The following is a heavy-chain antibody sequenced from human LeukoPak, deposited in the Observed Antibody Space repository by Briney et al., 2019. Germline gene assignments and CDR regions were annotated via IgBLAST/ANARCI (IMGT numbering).Heavy chain of an antibody. Sequence: PSETLSLTCTVSGGSISSGSYYWGWIRQPPGKGLEWIGSIYYSGSTYYNPSLKSRVTISVDTSKNQFSLKLSSVTAADTAVYYCARDRAWGFGEPIDYWGQGTLVTVSS. D-gene: IGHD3-10*01. J-gene: IGHJ4*02. CDR1: GGSISSGSYY. CDR3: ARDRAWGFGEPIDY. CDR2: IYYSGST. V-gene: IGHV4-39*07.